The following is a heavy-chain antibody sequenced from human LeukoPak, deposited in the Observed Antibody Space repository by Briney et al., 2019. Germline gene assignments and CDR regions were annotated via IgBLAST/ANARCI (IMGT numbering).Heavy chain of an antibody. CDR1: ACSRGGEY. V-gene: IGHV4-59*01. CDR2: MYYSGST. Sequence: KPADTLSLTFTGRACSRGGEYCRVVGQPPGKRLEWIWYMYYSGSTNYNPSLKSRVTISLDTSRNQFSLKLSSVTAADTAVYFCARAGGSCSGDCYTFDSWGQGTLVTVSS. J-gene: IGHJ4*02. CDR3: ARAGGSCSGDCYTFDS. D-gene: IGHD2-21*02.